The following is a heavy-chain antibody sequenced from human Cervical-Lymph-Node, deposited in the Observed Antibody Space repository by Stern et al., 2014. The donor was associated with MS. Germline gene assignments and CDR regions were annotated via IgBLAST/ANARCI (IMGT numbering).Heavy chain of an antibody. CDR3: ARDRGGGSYYYFDY. CDR2: VLTIFGTA. CDR1: GGTFSSYA. Sequence: QAQPVQPGAEVKKPGAPVKLSCKASGGTFSSYAISWVRQAPGQGREWMGGVLTIFGTANYAQKFQGRVTITADESTSTACMELSSLRSEDTAVYYCARDRGGGSYYYFDYWGQGTLVTVSS. V-gene: IGHV1-69*01. J-gene: IGHJ4*02. D-gene: IGHD1-26*01.